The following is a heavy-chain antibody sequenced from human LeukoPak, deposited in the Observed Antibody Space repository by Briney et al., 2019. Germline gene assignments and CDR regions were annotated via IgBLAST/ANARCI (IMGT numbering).Heavy chain of an antibody. CDR3: ARGSYGSGSYNWFDP. D-gene: IGHD3-10*01. Sequence: GGSLRLSCAASGFTFSGYSMNWVRQAPGKGLEWVSSIRSNSDIYYADSVKGRFTISRDNAKNSLYLQMNSLRGEDTAVYYCARGSYGSGSYNWFDPWGQGTLVTVSS. V-gene: IGHV3-21*01. CDR1: GFTFSGYS. J-gene: IGHJ5*02. CDR2: IRSNSDI.